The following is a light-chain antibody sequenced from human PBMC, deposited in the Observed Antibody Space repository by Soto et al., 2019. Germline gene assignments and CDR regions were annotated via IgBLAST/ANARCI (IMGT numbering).Light chain of an antibody. CDR2: GAS. V-gene: IGKV3-15*01. Sequence: EIVMTQSPATLSVSPGERATLSCRASQSVSTNLAWYQQKPGQAPRLLIYGASTRATGLPARFSGSGSGTEFTLTISSLQSEDVAVYYCQQYNKWPPWTFGQGTKVEIK. CDR1: QSVSTN. CDR3: QQYNKWPPWT. J-gene: IGKJ1*01.